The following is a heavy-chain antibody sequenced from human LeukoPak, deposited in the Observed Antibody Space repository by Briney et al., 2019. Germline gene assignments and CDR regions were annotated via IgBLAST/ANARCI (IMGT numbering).Heavy chain of an antibody. CDR1: GFTFSNDW. Sequence: GRSLRLSCAASGFTFSNDWMCWVRQAPGKGLEWVARINTHGSSTNYADSVKGRFTISRDNAKNTLYLQMTSLSAEDTAVYYALAGYYYYYMDVWGKGTTVTVSS. D-gene: IGHD3-16*01. CDR3: LAGYYYYYMDV. V-gene: IGHV3-74*01. J-gene: IGHJ6*03. CDR2: INTHGSST.